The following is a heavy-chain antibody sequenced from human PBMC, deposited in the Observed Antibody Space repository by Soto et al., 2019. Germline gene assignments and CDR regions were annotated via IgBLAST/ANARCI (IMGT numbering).Heavy chain of an antibody. D-gene: IGHD6-19*01. V-gene: IGHV4-30-2*01. CDR1: GDSYSISTYS. Sequence: SETLSLTCNMSGDSYSISTYSWSWIRQPPGKALQWIGFIYQSGVTSYNPSLASRVSISLDRSNNQCSLELKSVTAADTAVYFCAGMPYTSGLRFDPWGPGTLVTVSS. CDR3: AGMPYTSGLRFDP. J-gene: IGHJ5*02. CDR2: IYQSGVT.